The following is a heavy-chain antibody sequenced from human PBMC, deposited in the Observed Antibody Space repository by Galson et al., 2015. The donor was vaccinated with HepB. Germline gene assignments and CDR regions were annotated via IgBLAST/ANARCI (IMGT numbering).Heavy chain of an antibody. D-gene: IGHD6-19*01. CDR2: ISADNGNT. Sequence: SVKVACKASGCTFTSYGISGVRQAPGQGLEWMGWISADNGNTNYAQKLQGRVTMTTDTATSTAYMELRSLRSDDTAVYDCARNLPSSGSTNYYYYGMDVWGHGTTVTVSS. J-gene: IGHJ6*02. CDR1: GCTFTSYG. CDR3: ARNLPSSGSTNYYYYGMDV. V-gene: IGHV1-18*01.